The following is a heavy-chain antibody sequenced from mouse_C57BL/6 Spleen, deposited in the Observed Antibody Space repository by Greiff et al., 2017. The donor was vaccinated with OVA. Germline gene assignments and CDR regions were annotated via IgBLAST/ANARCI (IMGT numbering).Heavy chain of an antibody. D-gene: IGHD2-4*01. CDR1: GYSFTDYN. V-gene: IGHV1-39*01. J-gene: IGHJ1*03. Sequence: EVKLMESGPELVKPGASVKISCKASGYSFTDYNMHWVKQSHGQSLEWIGVINPNYGTTSYNQKFKGKATLTVDQSSSTAYMQLNSLTSEDSAVYYCALYYDYKEWYFDVWGTGTTVTVSS. CDR3: ALYYDYKEWYFDV. CDR2: INPNYGTT.